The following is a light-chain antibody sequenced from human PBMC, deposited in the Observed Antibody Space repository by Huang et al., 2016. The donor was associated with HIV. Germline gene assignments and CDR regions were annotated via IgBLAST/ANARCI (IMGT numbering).Light chain of an antibody. CDR1: QSLLHTNVYSY. CDR2: LSL. Sequence: IVMTQSPLSLPVTPGEPASISCRSSQSLLHTNVYSYVDWSLSKPGQSPQLLIYLSLKRASGVPDRFSGSGSVLDFTLKISSVEAEDVGIYYCMQALQNPRTFGQGTRLEMK. V-gene: IGKV2-28*01. CDR3: MQALQNPRT. J-gene: IGKJ5*01.